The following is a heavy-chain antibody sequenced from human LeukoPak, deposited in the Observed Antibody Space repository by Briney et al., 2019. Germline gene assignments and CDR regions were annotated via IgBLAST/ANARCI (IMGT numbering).Heavy chain of an antibody. J-gene: IGHJ3*02. CDR2: IIPIFGTA. V-gene: IGHV1-69*05. CDR3: ARDHLGYCSSTSCLQNAFDI. CDR1: GGTFSSYA. Sequence: SVKVSCKASGGTFSSYAISWVRQAPGQGLEWMGGIIPIFGTANYAQKFQGRVTITTDESTSTAYMELSSLRSEDTAVYYVARDHLGYCSSTSCLQNAFDIWGQGTMVTVSS. D-gene: IGHD2-2*01.